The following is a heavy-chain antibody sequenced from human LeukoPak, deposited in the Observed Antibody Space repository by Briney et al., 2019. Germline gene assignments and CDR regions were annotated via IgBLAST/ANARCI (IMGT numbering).Heavy chain of an antibody. D-gene: IGHD2-2*02. CDR3: AKEDIVVVPAAIGAFDI. Sequence: PGGSLRLSCAASGFTFSSYGMHWVRQAPGKGLEWVAFIRYDGSNKYYADSVKGRFTISRDNSKNTLYLQMNSLRAEDTAVYYCAKEDIVVVPAAIGAFDIWGQGTMVTVSS. V-gene: IGHV3-30*02. CDR2: IRYDGSNK. CDR1: GFTFSSYG. J-gene: IGHJ3*02.